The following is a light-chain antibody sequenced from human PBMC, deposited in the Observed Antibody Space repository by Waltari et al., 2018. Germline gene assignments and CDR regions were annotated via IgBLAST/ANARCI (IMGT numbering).Light chain of an antibody. CDR3: QQYNNWPGT. J-gene: IGKJ4*01. CDR1: QSVSSN. CDR2: GAS. V-gene: IGKV3D-15*03. Sequence: EIVMTQSPATLSVSPGERATLSCRASQSVSSNLAWYQQKPGQAPRLLIYGASIRATGIPARFSGSGSGTEFTLTISILQSEDFAVYYCQQYNNWPGTFGGGTKVEIK.